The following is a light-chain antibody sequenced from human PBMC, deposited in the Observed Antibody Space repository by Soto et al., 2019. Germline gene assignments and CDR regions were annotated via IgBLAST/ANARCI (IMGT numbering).Light chain of an antibody. V-gene: IGKV3-15*01. J-gene: IGKJ1*01. CDR1: QSVSSN. CDR3: QQYNNWWT. Sequence: IVMKQSPATLSVSPGERATLSCRASQSVSSNLAWYQQKPGQAPRLLIYGVSTRATGIPARFSGSGSGTEFTLTISSLQSEDFAVYYCQQYNNWWTFGQGTKVDIK. CDR2: GVS.